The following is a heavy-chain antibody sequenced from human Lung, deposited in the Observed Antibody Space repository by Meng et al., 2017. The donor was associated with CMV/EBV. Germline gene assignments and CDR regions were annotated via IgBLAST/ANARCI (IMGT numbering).Heavy chain of an antibody. CDR1: GGSVSSGSYY. Sequence: SETLSLXCTVSGGSVSSGSYYWSWIRQPPGKGLEWIGYIYYSGSTNYNPSLKSRVTISVDTSKNQFSLKLSSVTAADTAVYYCARGSGFWELSQIWGQGPLVTVSS. CDR3: ARGSGFWELSQI. D-gene: IGHD3-3*01. V-gene: IGHV4-61*01. CDR2: IYYSGST. J-gene: IGHJ4*02.